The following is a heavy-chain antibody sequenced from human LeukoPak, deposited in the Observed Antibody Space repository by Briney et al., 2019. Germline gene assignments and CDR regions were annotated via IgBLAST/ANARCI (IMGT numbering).Heavy chain of an antibody. CDR1: GGSISSYY. Sequence: SETLSLTCTVSGGSISSYYWSWIRQPPGKGLEWIGYIYYSGSTNYNPSLKSRVTISVDTSKNQFSLKLSSVTAADTAVYYCAREGHYYDSSGSNWFDPWGQGTLVTVTS. V-gene: IGHV4-59*01. CDR2: IYYSGST. D-gene: IGHD3-22*01. J-gene: IGHJ5*02. CDR3: AREGHYYDSSGSNWFDP.